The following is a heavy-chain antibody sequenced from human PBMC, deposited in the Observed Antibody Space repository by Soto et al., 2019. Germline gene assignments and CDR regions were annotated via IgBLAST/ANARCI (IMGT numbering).Heavy chain of an antibody. J-gene: IGHJ4*02. Sequence: EVQLVESGGGLVQPGGSLRLSCAASGFTLSMYWMHWVRQAPGKGLLWVSRINGDGTDTTYADSVKGRFTISRDNAKNTVYLHMNGLRAEDTAVYYCAREVGRGSDSYYLDYWGQETLVTVSS. V-gene: IGHV3-74*01. CDR1: GFTLSMYW. CDR2: INGDGTDT. CDR3: AREVGRGSDSYYLDY. D-gene: IGHD3-16*02.